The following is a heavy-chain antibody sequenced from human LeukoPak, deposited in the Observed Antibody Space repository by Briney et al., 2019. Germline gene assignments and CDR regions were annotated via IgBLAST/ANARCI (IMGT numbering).Heavy chain of an antibody. Sequence: GGSLRLSCAASGFTFSIYSMIWVRQAPGKGLEWVSSTTSRSTYIHYADSVKGRFTISRDNAKNSLYLQLNSLRPEDTAVYYCARVREGSNYDSSGSPYDYWGQGTLVTVSS. CDR3: ARVREGSNYDSSGSPYDY. D-gene: IGHD3-22*01. J-gene: IGHJ4*02. CDR2: TTSRSTYI. V-gene: IGHV3-21*01. CDR1: GFTFSIYS.